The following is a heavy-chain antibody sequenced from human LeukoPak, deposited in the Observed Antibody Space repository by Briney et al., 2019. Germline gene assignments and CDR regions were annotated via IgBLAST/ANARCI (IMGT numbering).Heavy chain of an antibody. J-gene: IGHJ4*02. V-gene: IGHV3-11*04. Sequence: GGSLRLSCAASGFTFSDYYMSWIRQAPGKGLEWVSYISSSGSTIYYADSVKDRFTISRDNAKNSLYLQMNSLRAEDTAVYYWSRDFIRGGNVPFYYWGQGTLVTVSS. D-gene: IGHD4-23*01. CDR2: ISSSGSTI. CDR3: SRDFIRGGNVPFYY. CDR1: GFTFSDYY.